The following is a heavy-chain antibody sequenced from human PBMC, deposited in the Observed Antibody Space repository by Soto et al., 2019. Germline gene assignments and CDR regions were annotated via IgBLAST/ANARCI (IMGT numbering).Heavy chain of an antibody. V-gene: IGHV3-33*01. D-gene: IGHD3-3*01. CDR2: IWYDGSNK. CDR3: ARDRSDTDFWSGRYGMDV. J-gene: IGHJ6*02. CDR1: GFTFSSYG. Sequence: QVQLVESGGGVVQPGRSPRLSCAASGFTFSSYGLHWVRQAPGKGLEWVAVIWYDGSNKYYSDSVKGRFTISRDNAKNTLYLQMNSLRAEDTAVYWCARDRSDTDFWSGRYGMDVWGQGTTVTVSS.